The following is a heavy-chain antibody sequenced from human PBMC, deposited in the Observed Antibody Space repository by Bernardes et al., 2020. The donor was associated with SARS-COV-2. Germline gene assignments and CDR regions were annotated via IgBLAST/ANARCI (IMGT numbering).Heavy chain of an antibody. CDR3: AREEVWITGTTRAIAYYGMDV. D-gene: IGHD1-7*01. V-gene: IGHV4-61*01. Sequence: SETLSLTCTVSGGSVSSGSYYWSWIRQPPGTGLEWIGYIYYSGSTNYNPSLKSRVTISVDTSKNQFSLKLSSVTAADTAVYYCAREEVWITGTTRAIAYYGMDVWGQGTTVTVSS. CDR1: GGSVSSGSYY. CDR2: IYYSGST. J-gene: IGHJ6*02.